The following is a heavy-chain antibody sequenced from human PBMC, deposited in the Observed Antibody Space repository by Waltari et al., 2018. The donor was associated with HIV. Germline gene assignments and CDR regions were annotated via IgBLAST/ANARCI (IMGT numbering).Heavy chain of an antibody. CDR3: AREPHEYGGLLVH. D-gene: IGHD4-17*01. Sequence: QITLKESGPTLVTPTQTLTLTCTFSGFSLSTSGVGGCWVRQPPGKAREWLALISWNDAKRYRPSLQSRLTITKDTSKNPVVLTMTNIDPGDIATYYGAREPHEYGGLLVHWGQGTLVTV. CDR1: GFSLSTSGVG. V-gene: IGHV2-5*01. CDR2: ISWNDAK. J-gene: IGHJ4*02.